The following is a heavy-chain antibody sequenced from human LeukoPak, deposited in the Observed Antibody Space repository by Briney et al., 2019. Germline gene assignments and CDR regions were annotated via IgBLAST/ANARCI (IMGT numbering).Heavy chain of an antibody. J-gene: IGHJ3*02. CDR1: GFTFSSYA. V-gene: IGHV3-30-3*01. CDR2: ISYDGSNK. D-gene: IGHD4-23*01. CDR3: ARDRRGKGFAFDI. Sequence: PGRSLRLSCAASGFTFSSYAMHWVRQAPGKGLEWVAVISYDGSNKYYADSVKGRFTISRDNSKNTLYLQMNSLRAEATAVYYCARDRRGKGFAFDIWGQGTMVTVSS.